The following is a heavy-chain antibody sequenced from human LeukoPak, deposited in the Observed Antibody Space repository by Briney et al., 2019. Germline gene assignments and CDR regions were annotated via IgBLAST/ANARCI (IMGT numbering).Heavy chain of an antibody. CDR1: GFAFSSFA. D-gene: IGHD4/OR15-4a*01. J-gene: IGHJ4*02. CDR3: AKAPNYVFDY. CDR2: IRGPATST. Sequence: GGSLRLSCAASGFAFSSFAMSWVRQAPGKGLEWVSAIRGPATSTYYADSVKGRFTISRDNSKNTLYLQMNSLRAEDTAVYYCAKAPNYVFDYWGQGPRSPSPQ. V-gene: IGHV3-23*01.